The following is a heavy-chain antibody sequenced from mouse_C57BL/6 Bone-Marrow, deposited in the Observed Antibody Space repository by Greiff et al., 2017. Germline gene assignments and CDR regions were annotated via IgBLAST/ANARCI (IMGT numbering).Heavy chain of an antibody. J-gene: IGHJ2*01. D-gene: IGHD1-1*01. V-gene: IGHV3-6*01. CDR1: GYSITSGYY. Sequence: EVKLMESGPGLVKPSQSLSLTCSVTGYSITSGYYWNWIRQFPGNKLEWMGYISYDGSNNYNPSLKNRISITRDTSKNQFFLKLNSVTTEDTATYYCARGGYYGLFDYWGQGTTLTVSS. CDR2: ISYDGSN. CDR3: ARGGYYGLFDY.